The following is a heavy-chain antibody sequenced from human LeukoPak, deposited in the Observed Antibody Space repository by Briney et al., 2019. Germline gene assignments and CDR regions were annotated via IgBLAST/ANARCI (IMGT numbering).Heavy chain of an antibody. CDR2: IRNKAFVRTT. CDR1: NFPFGDSA. J-gene: IGHJ3*02. Sequence: PGRSLRLSCTTSNFPFGDSAMSWVRQAPGKGLEWVSLIRNKAFVRTTEYAASVKGRFAISADDSKSVVYLEMNRLQTEDTAVYYCVRGGIVATIGYAFDIWGQGTMVTVAS. V-gene: IGHV3-49*04. D-gene: IGHD5-12*01. CDR3: VRGGIVATIGYAFDI.